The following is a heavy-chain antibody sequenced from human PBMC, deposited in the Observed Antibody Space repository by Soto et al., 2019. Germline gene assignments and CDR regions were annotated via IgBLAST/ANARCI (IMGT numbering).Heavy chain of an antibody. Sequence: GGSLRLSCAASGFTLSSYAMSWVRQAHGKGLEWVSAISGSGGSTYYADSVKGRFTISRDNAKNTLYLQMNSLRAEDTAVYYCAKAPSRSSGWYGMDVWGQGTTVTVSS. D-gene: IGHD6-19*01. J-gene: IGHJ6*02. CDR1: GFTLSSYA. V-gene: IGHV3-23*01. CDR3: AKAPSRSSGWYGMDV. CDR2: ISGSGGST.